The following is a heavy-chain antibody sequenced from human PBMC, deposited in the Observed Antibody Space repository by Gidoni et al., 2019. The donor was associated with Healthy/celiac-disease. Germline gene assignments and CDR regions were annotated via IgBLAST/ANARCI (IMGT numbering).Heavy chain of an antibody. J-gene: IGHJ6*03. CDR2: IYYSGST. D-gene: IGHD2-21*02. Sequence: QVQLQESGPGLVKPSQTLSLPCTVSGGSIRSGVSYWSWILQPPGKGLAWIGYIYYSGSTYYNPSLKSRVTISVDTSKNQFSLKLSSVTAADTAVYYCARGGGAGDSDYYYYYMDVWGKGTTVTVSS. CDR1: GGSIRSGVSY. V-gene: IGHV4-30-4*01. CDR3: ARGGGAGDSDYYYYYMDV.